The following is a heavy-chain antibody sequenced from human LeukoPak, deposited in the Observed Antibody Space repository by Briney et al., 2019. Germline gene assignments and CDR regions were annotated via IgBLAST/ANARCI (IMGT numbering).Heavy chain of an antibody. V-gene: IGHV3-23*01. CDR2: ISGSGGST. D-gene: IGHD3-22*01. CDR3: ARFISSGPSALT. Sequence: AGGSLRLSCAASGFTFSSYAMSWVRQAPGKGLEWVSAISGSGGSTYYADSVKGRFTISRDNSKNTLYLQMNSLRAEDTAVYYCARFISSGPSALTWGQGTLVTVSS. CDR1: GFTFSSYA. J-gene: IGHJ5*02.